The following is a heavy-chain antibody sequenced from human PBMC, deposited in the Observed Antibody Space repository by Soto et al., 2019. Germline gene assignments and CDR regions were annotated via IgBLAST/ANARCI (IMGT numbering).Heavy chain of an antibody. Sequence: SETLSLTCAVYGGSFSGYYWSWIRQPPGKGLEWIGEINHSGSTNYNPSLKSRVTISVDTSKNQFSLKLSSVTAADTAVYYCARGRYGSGSYYWGQGTLVTVSS. CDR3: ARGRYGSGSYY. CDR1: GGSFSGYY. V-gene: IGHV4-34*01. J-gene: IGHJ4*02. CDR2: INHSGST. D-gene: IGHD3-10*01.